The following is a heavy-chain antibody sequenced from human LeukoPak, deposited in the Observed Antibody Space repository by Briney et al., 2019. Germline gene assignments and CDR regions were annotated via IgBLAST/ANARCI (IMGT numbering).Heavy chain of an antibody. CDR1: GASISSGDYY. CDR3: ARRREGFDP. J-gene: IGHJ5*02. Sequence: SETLSLTCTVSGASISSGDYYWSWIRQHPEKGLEWIGYMYSSGNTYYSPSLKSRVTISADTSKNQFSLRLSSVTAADTAVYYCARRREGFDPWGQGTLVTVSS. V-gene: IGHV4-31*03. CDR2: MYSSGNT.